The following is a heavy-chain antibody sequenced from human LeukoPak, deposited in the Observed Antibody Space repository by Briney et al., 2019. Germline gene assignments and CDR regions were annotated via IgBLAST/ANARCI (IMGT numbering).Heavy chain of an antibody. CDR2: IGISGTTT. Sequence: GGSLTLSCAVSGFTFSSYEMNWVRQAPGPGLEWDSYIGISGTTTNSAGSVKGRFTTSKDNAKNSLYLQINSLRAEETAVYYCAREGVLRHNTFDIWGQGTMVTVSA. CDR3: AREGVLRHNTFDI. CDR1: GFTFSSYE. D-gene: IGHD2/OR15-2a*01. V-gene: IGHV3-48*03. J-gene: IGHJ3*02.